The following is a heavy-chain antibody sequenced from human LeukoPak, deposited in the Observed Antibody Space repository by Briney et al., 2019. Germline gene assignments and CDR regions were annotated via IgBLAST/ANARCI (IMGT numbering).Heavy chain of an antibody. CDR3: ARGHYDILTGYFGY. V-gene: IGHV3-21*01. CDR1: GFTFSSYS. D-gene: IGHD3-9*01. Sequence: NPGGSLRLSCAASGFTFSSYSMNWVRQAAGKGLEWVSSISSSSSSIYYADSVKGRFTISRDNAKNSLYLQMNSLRAEDTAVYYCARGHYDILTGYFGYWGQGTLVTVSS. CDR2: ISSSSSSI. J-gene: IGHJ4*02.